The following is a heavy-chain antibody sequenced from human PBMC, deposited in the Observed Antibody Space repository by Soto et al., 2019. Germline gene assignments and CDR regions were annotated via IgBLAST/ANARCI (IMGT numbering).Heavy chain of an antibody. J-gene: IGHJ4*02. CDR3: ARGPPFGR. Sequence: QLQLQESGSGLVKPSQTLSLTCAVSGGSISSGGYSWSWIRQPPGKGLEWIGYIYPSGSTYYNPSXKGRVTIPVHRSKNQFSLKPSSVTAAATAVYSCARGPPFGRWGQATLVPVSS. D-gene: IGHD3-3*01. CDR1: GGSISSGGYS. CDR2: IYPSGST. V-gene: IGHV4-30-2*01.